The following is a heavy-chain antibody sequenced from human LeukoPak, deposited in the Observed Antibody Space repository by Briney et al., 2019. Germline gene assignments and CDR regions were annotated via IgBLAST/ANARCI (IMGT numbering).Heavy chain of an antibody. V-gene: IGHV3-30*18. Sequence: GGSLRLSCAASGFTFSSYGMHWVRQAPGKGLEWVAVISYDGSNKYYADSVKGRFTISRDNSKNTLYLQMNSLRAEDTAVYYCAKVGSSSVRVAAYYYYYYMDVWGKGTTVTVSS. D-gene: IGHD6-6*01. CDR3: AKVGSSSVRVAAYYYYYYMDV. J-gene: IGHJ6*03. CDR1: GFTFSSYG. CDR2: ISYDGSNK.